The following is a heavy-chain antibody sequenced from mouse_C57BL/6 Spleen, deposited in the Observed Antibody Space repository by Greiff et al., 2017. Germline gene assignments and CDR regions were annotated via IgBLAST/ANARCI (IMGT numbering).Heavy chain of an antibody. Sequence: EVKVVESGGDLVKPGGSLKLSCAASGFTFSNYGMSWVRQTPDKRLEWVATISSGGSYTCYPASVKGRFTISRDNSKNTLYLQMSSLKSEDTAMYYCARQGGNYRDFDYWGQGTTLTVS. J-gene: IGHJ2*01. V-gene: IGHV5-6*01. CDR1: GFTFSNYG. D-gene: IGHD2-1*01. CDR3: ARQGGNYRDFDY. CDR2: ISSGGSYT.